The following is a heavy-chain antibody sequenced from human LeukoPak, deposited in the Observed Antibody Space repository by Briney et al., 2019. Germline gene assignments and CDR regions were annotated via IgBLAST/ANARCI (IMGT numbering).Heavy chain of an antibody. V-gene: IGHV4-61*01. CDR3: ARDPSGYFNY. CDR1: GGSVSSGSYY. J-gene: IGHJ4*02. Sequence: PSETLSLTCNVSGGSVSSGSYYWSWIRQPPGKGLEWIGYVYNSGSTNYNAALKSRVTISADTSKNQFSLKLGSVTTADTAKYYCARDPSGYFNYWGQGTLVTVSS. CDR2: VYNSGST. D-gene: IGHD3-22*01.